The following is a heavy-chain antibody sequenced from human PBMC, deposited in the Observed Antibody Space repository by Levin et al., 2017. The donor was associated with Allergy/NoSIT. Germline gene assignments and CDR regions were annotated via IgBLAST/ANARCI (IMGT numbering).Heavy chain of an antibody. V-gene: IGHV1-2*02. J-gene: IGHJ4*02. CDR3: ARGDENGYSYPPFDY. CDR1: GYTFTDNH. CDR2: INPKSGGT. Sequence: ASVKVSCKTSGYTFTDNHIHWVRQAPGQGLEWMGCINPKSGGTKYAQKFQGRVTMTGHTYISTAYMELSRLRSDDTAFYYCARGDENGYSYPPFDYWGQGTLVTVSS. D-gene: IGHD5-18*01.